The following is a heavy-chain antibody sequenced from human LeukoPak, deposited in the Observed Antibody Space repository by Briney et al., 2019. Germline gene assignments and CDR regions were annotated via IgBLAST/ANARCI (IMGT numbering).Heavy chain of an antibody. J-gene: IGHJ4*02. D-gene: IGHD6-13*01. CDR1: GFTFSSYA. CDR2: ISGSGGST. V-gene: IGHV3-23*01. CDR3: AKDRGSSWYYFDY. Sequence: GGSLRLSCAASGFTFSSYAMSWVRQAPGKGLEWASAISGSGGSTYYADSVKGRFTISRDNSKNTLYLQMNSLRAEDTAVYYCAKDRGSSWYYFDYWGQGTLVTVSS.